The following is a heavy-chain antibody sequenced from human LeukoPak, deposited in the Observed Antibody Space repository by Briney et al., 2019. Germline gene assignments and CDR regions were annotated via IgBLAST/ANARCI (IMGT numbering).Heavy chain of an antibody. D-gene: IGHD6-19*01. V-gene: IGHV4-59*04. CDR2: IYYSGST. Sequence: PSETLSLTCTVSGGSISTYYWTWIRQPPGKGLEWIGYIYYSGSTYYNPSLKSRVTISVDTSKNQFSLMLNSVTAADTAVYYCATPGRIAVAGQFDYWGQGTLVTVSS. CDR3: ATPGRIAVAGQFDY. J-gene: IGHJ4*02. CDR1: GGSISTYY.